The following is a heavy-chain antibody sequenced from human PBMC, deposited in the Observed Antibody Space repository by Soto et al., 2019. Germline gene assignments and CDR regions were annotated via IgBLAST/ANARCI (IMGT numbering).Heavy chain of an antibody. CDR3: ARDLCSGGSCYSSY. CDR1: GFTFSSYA. V-gene: IGHV3-30-3*01. J-gene: IGHJ4*02. CDR2: ISYDGSNK. Sequence: GGSLRLSCAASGFTFSSYAMHWVRQAPDKGLEWVAVISYDGSNKYFADSVKGRFTISRDNSKNTLYLQMNSLRAEDTAVYYCARDLCSGGSCYSSYWGQGTLVTVSS. D-gene: IGHD2-15*01.